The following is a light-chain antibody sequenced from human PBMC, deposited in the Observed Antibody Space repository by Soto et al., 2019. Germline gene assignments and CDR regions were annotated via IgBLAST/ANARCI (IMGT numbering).Light chain of an antibody. CDR3: CSDAGSSTLV. CDR1: SSDVGSYKF. Sequence: QSALTQPASVSGSPGQSITISCTGTSSDVGSYKFVSWYQQHPGKAPKLMIYEGSKRPSGVSNRFSGSKSGNTASLTISGLQAEDEADDYCCSDAGSSTLVFGGGTKVTVL. V-gene: IGLV2-23*01. CDR2: EGS. J-gene: IGLJ2*01.